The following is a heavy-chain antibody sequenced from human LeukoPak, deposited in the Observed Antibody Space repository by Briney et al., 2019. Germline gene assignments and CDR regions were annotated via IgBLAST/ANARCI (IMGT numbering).Heavy chain of an antibody. CDR3: ARGYRGFDY. J-gene: IGHJ4*02. Sequence: SGPLSLTCRASGGSIISYYWSWIRQPPGKGLEGIGYISYSGSTNYNPSLKSRVTISVDTSKNQFSLKLSGVTAADTAVYYCARGYRGFDYWGQGTLVTVSS. CDR2: ISYSGST. CDR1: GGSIISYY. D-gene: IGHD3-10*01. V-gene: IGHV4-59*01.